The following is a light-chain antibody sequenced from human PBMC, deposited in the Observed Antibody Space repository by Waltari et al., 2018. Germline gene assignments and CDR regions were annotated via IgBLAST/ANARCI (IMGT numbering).Light chain of an antibody. CDR2: DND. CDR3: ATWDNSLTDVV. V-gene: IGLV1-51*01. J-gene: IGLJ2*01. Sequence: QSVLTQPPSVSAAPGPKVPISCSGGRSNIGNYYVSWFHHLPGSAPKLLIYDNDKRPSGIPDRFSASKSGTSATLGITGLQIGDEADYYCATWDNSLTDVVFGGGTKLTVL. CDR1: RSNIGNYY.